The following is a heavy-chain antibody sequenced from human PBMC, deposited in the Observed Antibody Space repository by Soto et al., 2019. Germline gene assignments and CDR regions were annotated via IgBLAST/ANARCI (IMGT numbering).Heavy chain of an antibody. CDR1: GFTFNIYA. V-gene: IGHV3-30-3*01. CDR2: ISFDGIKK. D-gene: IGHD4-17*01. CDR3: AREDDYGYRYINYGLDV. Sequence: PGGSLRLSCAASGFTFNIYALHWVRQAPGKGLEWVAVISFDGIKKYYSDSVKGRFTISRDNLKNTLYLQMNNLRVEDAALYFCAREDDYGYRYINYGLDVWGQGTTVTVSS. J-gene: IGHJ6*02.